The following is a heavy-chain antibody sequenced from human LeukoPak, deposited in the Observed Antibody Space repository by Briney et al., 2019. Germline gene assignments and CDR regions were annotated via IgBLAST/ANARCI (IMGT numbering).Heavy chain of an antibody. Sequence: PGGSLRLSCAASGFTFSSYGMHWVLQAPGKGLEWVAVIWYDGSNKYYADSVKGRFIISRDNSKNTLYLQMNSLRAEDTAVYYCAKGGGWYYYYMDVWGKGTTVTVSS. CDR2: IWYDGSNK. J-gene: IGHJ6*03. V-gene: IGHV3-33*06. D-gene: IGHD2-21*01. CDR3: AKGGGWYYYYMDV. CDR1: GFTFSSYG.